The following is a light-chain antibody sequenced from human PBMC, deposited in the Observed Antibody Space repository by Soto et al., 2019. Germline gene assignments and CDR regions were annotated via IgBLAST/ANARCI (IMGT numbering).Light chain of an antibody. CDR2: AAS. J-gene: IGKJ2*01. V-gene: IGKV1-39*01. CDR3: QQSHSIAGP. CDR1: QSISTY. Sequence: DIQMTQSPSSLSASVGDRVTITCRASQSISTYLNWYQQKPGKAPKLLIYAASNLQSGVPSRFSGSGSGTDFPITISSLQPEDFANYSCQQSHSIAGPCGQGTKREIK.